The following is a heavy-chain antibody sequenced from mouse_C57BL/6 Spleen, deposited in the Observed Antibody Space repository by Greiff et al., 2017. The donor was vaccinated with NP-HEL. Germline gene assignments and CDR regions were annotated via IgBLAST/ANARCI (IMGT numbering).Heavy chain of an antibody. Sequence: EVHLVESGGGLVKPGGSLKLSCAASGFTFSDYGMHWVRQAPEKGLEWVAYISSGSSTIYYADTVKGRFTISRDNAKNTLFLQMTSLRSEDTAMYYCARRSGTTVVERYWYFDVWGTGTTVTVSS. V-gene: IGHV5-17*01. J-gene: IGHJ1*03. CDR3: ARRSGTTVVERYWYFDV. CDR2: ISSGSSTI. D-gene: IGHD1-1*01. CDR1: GFTFSDYG.